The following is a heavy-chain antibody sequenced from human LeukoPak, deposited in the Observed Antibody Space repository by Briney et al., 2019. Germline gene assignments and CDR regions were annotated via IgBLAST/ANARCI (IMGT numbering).Heavy chain of an antibody. CDR3: ARAPGWVNYFDY. D-gene: IGHD1-26*01. J-gene: IGHJ4*02. CDR2: IYYSGST. V-gene: IGHV4-59*01. Sequence: PSETLSLTCAVYGGSFTVSYWSWIRQPPGKGLEWMGYIYYSGSTNYNPSLKSRVTISVDTSKNQFSLKLSSVTAADTAVYYCARAPGWVNYFDYWGQGTLVTVSS. CDR1: GGSFTVSY.